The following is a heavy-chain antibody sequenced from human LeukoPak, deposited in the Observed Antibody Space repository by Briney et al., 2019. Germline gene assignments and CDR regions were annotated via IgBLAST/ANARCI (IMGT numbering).Heavy chain of an antibody. J-gene: IGHJ6*02. Sequence: SETLSLTCAVYGGSFSGYYWSWIRQPPGKGLEWIGEINHSGSTNYNPSLKSRVTISVDTSKNQFSLKLSSVTAADTAVYYCATTYGDYVGYYGMDVWGQGTTVTVSS. D-gene: IGHD4-17*01. CDR2: INHSGST. CDR3: ATTYGDYVGYYGMDV. CDR1: GGSFSGYY. V-gene: IGHV4-34*01.